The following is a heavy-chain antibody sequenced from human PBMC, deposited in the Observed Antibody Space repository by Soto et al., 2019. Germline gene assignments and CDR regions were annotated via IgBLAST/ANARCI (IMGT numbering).Heavy chain of an antibody. CDR1: GGSISSGGYY. CDR2: IYYSGST. D-gene: IGHD6-13*01. J-gene: IGHJ5*02. Sequence: QVQLQESGPGLVKPSQTLSLTCTVSGGSISSGGYYWSWIRQHPGKGLEWIGYIYYSGSTYYNPSLKSXXTXSXVTSKTQFSLKLSSVTAADTAVYYCARVGYSSWFDPWGQGTLVTVSS. V-gene: IGHV4-31*03. CDR3: ARVGYSSWFDP.